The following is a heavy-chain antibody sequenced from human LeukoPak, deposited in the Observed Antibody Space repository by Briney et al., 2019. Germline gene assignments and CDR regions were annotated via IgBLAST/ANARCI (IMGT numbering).Heavy chain of an antibody. J-gene: IGHJ5*02. D-gene: IGHD4-17*01. CDR1: GGSFSAYY. CDR3: ARVVSQYGDYAWIVNWFDP. Sequence: SETLSLTCAVYGGSFSAYYWTWIRQPPGKGLEWIGEINHGGSTNYDPSLKSRVTISIDTAKNQFSLKLSSVIAADTAVYYCARVVSQYGDYAWIVNWFDPWGQGTLVTVSS. CDR2: INHGGST. V-gene: IGHV4-34*01.